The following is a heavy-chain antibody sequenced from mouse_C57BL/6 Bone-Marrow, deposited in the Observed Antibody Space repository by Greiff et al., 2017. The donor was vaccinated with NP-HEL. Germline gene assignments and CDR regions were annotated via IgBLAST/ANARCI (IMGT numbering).Heavy chain of an antibody. D-gene: IGHD3-3*01. CDR1: GFSLSTSGMG. V-gene: IGHV8-12*01. J-gene: IGHJ4*01. CDR3: ARRMDSKSAMDY. Sequence: QVTLKESGPGILQSSQTLSLTCSFSGFSLSTSGMGVSWIRQPSGKGLEWLAHIYWDDDKRYNPSLKSRLTISKDTSRNQVFLKITSVDTADTATYYCARRMDSKSAMDYWGQGTSVTVSS. CDR2: IYWDDDK.